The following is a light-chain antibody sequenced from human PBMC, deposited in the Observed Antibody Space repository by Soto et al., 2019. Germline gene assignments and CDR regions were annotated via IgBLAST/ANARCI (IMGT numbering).Light chain of an antibody. V-gene: IGKV4-1*01. CDR2: WTS. J-gene: IGKJ4*01. CDR3: KQHLSTPLT. CDR1: QSVLYSSNNKNY. Sequence: DTVMTQSPDSLAVSLGERATSNCKSSQSVLYSSNNKNYLAWYQQKPGQPPKLLIYWTSTRESGVPDLFSGSQSGTDFTLTISSVQAEDGAVYYCKQHLSTPLTFGGGTKVEL.